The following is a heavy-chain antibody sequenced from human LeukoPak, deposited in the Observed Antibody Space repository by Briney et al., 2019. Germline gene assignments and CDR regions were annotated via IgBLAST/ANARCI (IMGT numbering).Heavy chain of an antibody. J-gene: IGHJ3*02. Sequence: GGSLRLSCAASEFSVGSNYMTWVRQAPGKGLEWVSLIYSGGSTYYADSVKGRFTISRDNSKNTLYLQMNSLRAEDTAVYYCARVWGYYDSSGYYYEDAFDIWGQGTMVTVSS. CDR2: IYSGGST. D-gene: IGHD3-22*01. V-gene: IGHV3-66*01. CDR3: ARVWGYYDSSGYYYEDAFDI. CDR1: EFSVGSNY.